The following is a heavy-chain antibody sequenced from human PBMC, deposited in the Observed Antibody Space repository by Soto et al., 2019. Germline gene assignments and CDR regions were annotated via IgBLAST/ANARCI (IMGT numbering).Heavy chain of an antibody. CDR1: GFTFSSYA. CDR2: ISGSGGST. CDR3: AKVNYDFWSGYPIYYFDY. V-gene: IGHV3-23*01. Sequence: GGSLRLSCAASGFTFSSYAMSWVRQAPGKGLEWVSAISGSGGSTYYADSVKGRFTISRDNSKNTLYLQMNSLRAEDTAVYYCAKVNYDFWSGYPIYYFDYWGQGTLVTVPS. D-gene: IGHD3-3*01. J-gene: IGHJ4*02.